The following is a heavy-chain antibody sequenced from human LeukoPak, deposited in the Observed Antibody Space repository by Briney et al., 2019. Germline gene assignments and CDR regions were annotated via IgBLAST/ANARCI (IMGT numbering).Heavy chain of an antibody. CDR3: AKDVGDGYSYLFGY. Sequence: PGRSLRLSCAASGFTFSSYAMHWVRQAPGKGLEWVAVISYDGSNKYYADSVKGRFTISRDNSKNTLYLQMNSLRAEDTAVYYCAKDVGDGYSYLFGYWGQGILVTVSS. V-gene: IGHV3-30*04. D-gene: IGHD5-24*01. CDR2: ISYDGSNK. CDR1: GFTFSSYA. J-gene: IGHJ4*02.